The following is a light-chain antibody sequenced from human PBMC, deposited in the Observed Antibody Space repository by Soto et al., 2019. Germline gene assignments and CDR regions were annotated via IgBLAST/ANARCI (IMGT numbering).Light chain of an antibody. V-gene: IGLV1-51*01. CDR3: GTWDSGLSAGL. Sequence: QSVLTQPPSVSAAPGQTVTISCSGGASNVGSNYVSWYLHLPGAAPRLLIYDNNKRSSGIPDRFSGSKSGTSATLGITGLQPGDEADYYCGTWDSGLSAGLFGGGTKLTVL. J-gene: IGLJ3*02. CDR1: ASNVGSNY. CDR2: DNN.